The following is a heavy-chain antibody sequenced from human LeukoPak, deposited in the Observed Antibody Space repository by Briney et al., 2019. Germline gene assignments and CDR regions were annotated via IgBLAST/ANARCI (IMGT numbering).Heavy chain of an antibody. CDR2: INPNSGGT. CDR1: GYTFTSSG. Sequence: ASVKVSCKASGYTFTSSGISWVRQAPGQGLEWMGWINPNSGGTNYAQKFQGRVSMTTDTSTSTAYMELRGLRSDDTAMYYCARDVGITVADSFDPWGQGTLVTVSS. V-gene: IGHV1-18*01. D-gene: IGHD4-11*01. J-gene: IGHJ5*02. CDR3: ARDVGITVADSFDP.